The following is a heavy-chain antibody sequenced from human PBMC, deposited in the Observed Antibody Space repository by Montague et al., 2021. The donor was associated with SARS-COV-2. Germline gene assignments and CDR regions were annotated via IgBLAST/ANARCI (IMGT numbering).Heavy chain of an antibody. CDR2: IYSGGSST. Sequence: SLRLSCAASGFTFSGYAMSWVRQAPGKGLEWVSVIYSGGSSTYYADSVKGRFTISRDNSKNTLCLQMNSLRAEDTAVYYCAKSRGIRYDSSGYYYPLDYWGQGTLVTVSS. V-gene: IGHV3-23*03. CDR3: AKSRGIRYDSSGYYYPLDY. J-gene: IGHJ4*02. D-gene: IGHD3-22*01. CDR1: GFTFSGYA.